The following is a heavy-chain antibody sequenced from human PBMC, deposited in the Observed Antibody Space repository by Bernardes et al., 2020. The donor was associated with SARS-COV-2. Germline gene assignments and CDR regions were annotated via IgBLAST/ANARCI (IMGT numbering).Heavy chain of an antibody. D-gene: IGHD2-15*01. J-gene: IGHJ6*02. V-gene: IGHV1-2*02. Sequence: ASVKVSCKASGYTFNAYYMQWVRQAPGQGLEWMGCINPNSGGTTYAQKFQGRVTMTRDTSINTAYMELSRLRSDDTAVYYCARGVVVAATLFYYGMDVWGQGTTVTVSS. CDR3: ARGVVVAATLFYYGMDV. CDR2: INPNSGGT. CDR1: GYTFNAYY.